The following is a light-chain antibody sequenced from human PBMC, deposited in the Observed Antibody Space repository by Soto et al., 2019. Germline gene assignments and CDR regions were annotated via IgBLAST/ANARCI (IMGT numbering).Light chain of an antibody. J-gene: IGKJ1*01. CDR2: GAS. V-gene: IGKV3-15*01. Sequence: EIGMTQSPATLSVSPGEIVILSCRSSQSVSSNLAWYQQKPGQAPRLLIYGASTRATGVPARFSGSGSGTGFTVTISSLQSEDFALYYCQQSNNWPWTFGQGTKVDIK. CDR1: QSVSSN. CDR3: QQSNNWPWT.